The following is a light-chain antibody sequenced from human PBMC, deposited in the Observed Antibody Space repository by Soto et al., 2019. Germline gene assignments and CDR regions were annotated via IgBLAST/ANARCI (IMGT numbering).Light chain of an antibody. CDR3: CSYAGSYTYV. V-gene: IGLV2-14*01. CDR2: EVT. CDR1: RSDVGAYNY. J-gene: IGLJ1*01. Sequence: QSVLTQPASVSGSPGQSIAISCTGTRSDVGAYNYVSWYRQHPGKAPKLMISEVTNRPSGVSDRFSGSKSGNTASLTISGLQAEDEADYYCCSYAGSYTYVFGTGTKVTVL.